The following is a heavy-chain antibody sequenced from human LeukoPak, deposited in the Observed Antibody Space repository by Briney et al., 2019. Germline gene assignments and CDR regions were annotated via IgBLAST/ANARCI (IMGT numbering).Heavy chain of an antibody. CDR2: IYYSGST. J-gene: IGHJ4*02. CDR3: AREGRLGELSFELDY. CDR1: GGSISSYY. D-gene: IGHD3-16*02. V-gene: IGHV4-59*01. Sequence: SETLSLTCTVSGGSISSYYWSWIRQPPGKGLEWIGYIYYSGSTNYNPSLKSRVTISVDTSKNQFSLKLSSVTAADTAVHYCAREGRLGELSFELDYWGQGTLVTVSS.